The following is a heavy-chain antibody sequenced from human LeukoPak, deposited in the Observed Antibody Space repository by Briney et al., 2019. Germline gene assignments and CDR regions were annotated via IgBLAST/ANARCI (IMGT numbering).Heavy chain of an antibody. Sequence: GSLRLSCAASGFALSSHWMTWVRQVPGRGPEWVANVNRDGSETYYLDSVKGRFTISKDNAKNSLYLQMNSLRVEDTALYYCVKDMGDIVAAAARGGPKFYYYYGMDVWGQGTTVTVSS. CDR1: GFALSSHW. CDR2: VNRDGSET. D-gene: IGHD2-2*01. V-gene: IGHV3-7*03. J-gene: IGHJ6*02. CDR3: VKDMGDIVAAAARGGPKFYYYYGMDV.